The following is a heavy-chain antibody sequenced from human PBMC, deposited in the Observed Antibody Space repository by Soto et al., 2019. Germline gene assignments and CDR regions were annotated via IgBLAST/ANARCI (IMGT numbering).Heavy chain of an antibody. V-gene: IGHV3-30*18. CDR1: GFTFSSYG. J-gene: IGHJ3*02. CDR2: ISYDGSNK. Sequence: QVQLVESGGGVVQPGRSLRLSCAASGFTFSSYGMPWVRQAPGKGLEWVAVISYDGSNKYYADSVKGRFTISRDNSKNSLYLQMNSLRAADTAVYYCAKDYYGSCRYRHRGDIWGQGTMVTVSS. D-gene: IGHD3-10*01. CDR3: AKDYYGSCRYRHRGDI.